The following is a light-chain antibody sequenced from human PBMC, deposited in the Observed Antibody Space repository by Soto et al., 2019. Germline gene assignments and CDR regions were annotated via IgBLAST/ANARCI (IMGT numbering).Light chain of an antibody. J-gene: IGLJ1*01. CDR3: CSYTSSTNYV. CDR1: SSDISIYNY. CDR2: EVS. V-gene: IGLV2-14*01. Sequence: QSALTQPASVSGSPGQSITISCTGTSSDISIYNYVSWYQQHPGKAPKLIIYEVSNRPSGISNRFSGAKSGNTASLTISGLQVEDEADYYCCSYTSSTNYVFGARTKLTVL.